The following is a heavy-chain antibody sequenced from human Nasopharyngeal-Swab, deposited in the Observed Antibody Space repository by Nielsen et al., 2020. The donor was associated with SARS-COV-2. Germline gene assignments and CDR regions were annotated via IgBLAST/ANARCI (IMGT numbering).Heavy chain of an antibody. CDR1: GFTFSSYW. J-gene: IGHJ4*02. V-gene: IGHV3-7*01. Sequence: GESLKISCAASGFTFSSYWISWVRQAPGKGLEWVANLKQDGSEKYYVDSVKGRFTISRDNDKNSLYLQMNSLRAEDTAVHYCARMGGSGFDYWGQGTLVTVFS. CDR2: LKQDGSEK. D-gene: IGHD3-10*01. CDR3: ARMGGSGFDY.